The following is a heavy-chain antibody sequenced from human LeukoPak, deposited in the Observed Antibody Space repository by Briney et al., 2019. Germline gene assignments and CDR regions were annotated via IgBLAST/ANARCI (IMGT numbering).Heavy chain of an antibody. J-gene: IGHJ5*02. CDR3: AKGSVLLWFGELPA. V-gene: IGHV3-30*18. Sequence: GGSLRLSCAASGFTFSSYGMHWVRQAPGKGLEWVAVISYDGSNKYYADSVKGRFTISRDNSKNTLYLQMNSLRAEDTAVYYCAKGSVLLWFGELPAWGQGTLVTVSS. D-gene: IGHD3-10*01. CDR1: GFTFSSYG. CDR2: ISYDGSNK.